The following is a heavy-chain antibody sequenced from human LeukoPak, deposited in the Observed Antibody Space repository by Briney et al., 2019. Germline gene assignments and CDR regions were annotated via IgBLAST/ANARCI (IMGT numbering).Heavy chain of an antibody. D-gene: IGHD5-18*01. CDR3: ARGRSLWPNDAFDI. V-gene: IGHV3-64*01. CDR2: ISSNGGST. Sequence: PGGSLRLSCAASGFTFSSYAMHWVRQAPRKGLEYVSAISSNGGSTYYANSVKGRFTISIDNSKNTLYLQMGSLRAEDMAVYYCARGRSLWPNDAFDIWGQGTMVTVSS. J-gene: IGHJ3*02. CDR1: GFTFSSYA.